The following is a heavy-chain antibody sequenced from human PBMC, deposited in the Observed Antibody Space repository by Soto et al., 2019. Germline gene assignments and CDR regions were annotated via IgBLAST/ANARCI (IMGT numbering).Heavy chain of an antibody. Sequence: AASVKVSCKASGYTFTSYAMHWVRQAPGQRLEWMGWINAGNGNTKYSQKFQGRVTITRDTSASTAYMELSSLRSEDTAVYYCAKSEQWLAPVVFDLWGRGTLVTVSS. V-gene: IGHV1-3*01. CDR1: GYTFTSYA. D-gene: IGHD6-19*01. CDR2: INAGNGNT. J-gene: IGHJ2*01. CDR3: AKSEQWLAPVVFDL.